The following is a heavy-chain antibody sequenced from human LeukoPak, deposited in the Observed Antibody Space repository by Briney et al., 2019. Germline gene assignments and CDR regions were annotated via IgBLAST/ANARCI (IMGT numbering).Heavy chain of an antibody. Sequence: PSETLSLTCAVYGGSFSGDYWSWIRQPPGKGLEWIGEINHSGSTNYNPSLKSRVTISVDTSKNQSSLKLSSVTAADTAVYYCARGRVFSLGWSPRIWGQGTMVTVSS. CDR3: ARGRVFSLGWSPRI. CDR1: GGSFSGDY. CDR2: INHSGST. V-gene: IGHV4-34*01. D-gene: IGHD3-3*01. J-gene: IGHJ3*02.